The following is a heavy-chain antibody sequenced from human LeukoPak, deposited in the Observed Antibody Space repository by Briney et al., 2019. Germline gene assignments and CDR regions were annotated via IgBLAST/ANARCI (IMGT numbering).Heavy chain of an antibody. CDR1: GGSISSYY. D-gene: IGHD5/OR15-5a*01. J-gene: IGHJ3*02. CDR2: IYYSGST. V-gene: IGHV4-59*12. Sequence: SETLSLTCTVSGGSISSYYWSWIRQPPGKGLEWIGYIYYSGSTNYNPSLKSRVTISVDTSENQFSLKLSSVTAADTAVYYCARGRLSTIPDAFDIWGQGTMVTVSS. CDR3: ARGRLSTIPDAFDI.